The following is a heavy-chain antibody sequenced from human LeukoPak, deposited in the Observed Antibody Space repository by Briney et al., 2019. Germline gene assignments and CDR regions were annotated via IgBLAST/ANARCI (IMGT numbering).Heavy chain of an antibody. V-gene: IGHV4-38-2*01. CDR2: IYHSGST. J-gene: IGHJ5*02. CDR3: ARQGGSGYDNNWFDP. Sequence: SETLSLTCAVSGYSISSGYYWGWIRQPPGKGLEWIGSIYHSGSTYYNPSLKSRVTISVDTSKNQFSLKLSSSTAADTAVYYCARQGGSGYDNNWFDPWGQGTLVTVSS. CDR1: GYSISSGYY. D-gene: IGHD3-22*01.